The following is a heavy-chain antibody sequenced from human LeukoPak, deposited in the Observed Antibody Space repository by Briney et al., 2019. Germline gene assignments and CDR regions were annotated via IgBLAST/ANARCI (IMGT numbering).Heavy chain of an antibody. J-gene: IGHJ6*02. D-gene: IGHD6-6*01. Sequence: GGSLRLSWAASGFTFDDYAMHWVRQAPGKGLEWVSGISWNSGSIGYADSVKGRFTISRDNAKNSLYLQMNSLRAEDTALYYCAKDTIEYSSLEYGMDVWGQGTTVTVSS. CDR3: AKDTIEYSSLEYGMDV. V-gene: IGHV3-9*01. CDR2: ISWNSGSI. CDR1: GFTFDDYA.